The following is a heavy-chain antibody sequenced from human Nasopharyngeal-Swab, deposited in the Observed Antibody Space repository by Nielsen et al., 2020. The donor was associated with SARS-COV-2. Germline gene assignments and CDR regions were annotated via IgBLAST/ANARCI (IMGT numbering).Heavy chain of an antibody. CDR1: GGSISSYY. CDR3: ARILTIFGVVASYYFDY. D-gene: IGHD3-3*01. J-gene: IGHJ4*02. V-gene: IGHV4-59*01. CDR2: IYYSWST. Sequence: SETLSLTCTVSGGSISSYYWSWIRQPPGKGLEWIGSIYYSWSTNYNPSLKSRVPISVDTSKNQFSLKLSSVTAADTAVYYCARILTIFGVVASYYFDYWGQGTLVTVSS.